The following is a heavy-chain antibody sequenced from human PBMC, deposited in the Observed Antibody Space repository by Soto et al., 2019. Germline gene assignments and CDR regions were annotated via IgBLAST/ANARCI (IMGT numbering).Heavy chain of an antibody. Sequence: EVQLVESGGALVQPGGSLRLSCAASGFTFSSYSMNWVRQAPGKGLEWLSYISSKRKTIFYADSVKGRFTISRDNAMDTLYLQMSSLRAEDTAVYYCAREDILGARSFDYWGQGTLVTVSS. CDR1: GFTFSSYS. CDR3: AREDILGARSFDY. J-gene: IGHJ4*02. D-gene: IGHD5-12*01. CDR2: ISSKRKTI. V-gene: IGHV3-48*01.